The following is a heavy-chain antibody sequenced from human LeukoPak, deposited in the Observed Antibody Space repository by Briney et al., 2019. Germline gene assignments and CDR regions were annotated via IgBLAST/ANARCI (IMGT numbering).Heavy chain of an antibody. CDR3: AKEAHYPHMGTYLVTIDS. J-gene: IGHJ4*02. CDR2: ISDSGGTT. D-gene: IGHD3-9*01. CDR1: GFTFRTYA. V-gene: IGHV3-23*01. Sequence: RGGSLRLSCVASGFTFRTYAMSWVRQAPGKGLEWVSGISDSGGTTYYVDSVKGRFTISRDNSKNTLYLQINSLRAEDMALYYCAKEAHYPHMGTYLVTIDSWGQGTLVTVSS.